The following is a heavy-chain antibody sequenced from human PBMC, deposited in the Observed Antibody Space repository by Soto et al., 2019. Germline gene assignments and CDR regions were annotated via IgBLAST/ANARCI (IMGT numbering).Heavy chain of an antibody. CDR3: AKVIAVAGTGYAFDI. CDR2: ISYDGSNK. Sequence: SLRLSCAASGFTFSSYGMHWVRQAPVKGLEWVAVISYDGSNKYYADSVKGRFTISRDDSKNTLYLQMNSLRAEDTAVYYCAKVIAVAGTGYAFDIWGQGTMVTVSS. V-gene: IGHV3-30*18. J-gene: IGHJ3*02. D-gene: IGHD6-19*01. CDR1: GFTFSSYG.